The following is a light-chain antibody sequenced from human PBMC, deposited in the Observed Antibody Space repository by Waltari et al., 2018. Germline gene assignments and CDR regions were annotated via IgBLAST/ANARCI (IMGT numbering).Light chain of an antibody. CDR1: STELASYNL. J-gene: IGLJ1*01. V-gene: IGLV2-23*01. CDR3: CSYTGSSTSYG. Sequence: QSALSQPPSVSGSPGQSLTITRTGASTELASYNLVAWYQHHPNRAPKLIIYEPTKRPSGISHRFSGAKSGATASLRISGLQADDEADYYCCSYTGSSTSYGCGGGTKVTVL. CDR2: EPT.